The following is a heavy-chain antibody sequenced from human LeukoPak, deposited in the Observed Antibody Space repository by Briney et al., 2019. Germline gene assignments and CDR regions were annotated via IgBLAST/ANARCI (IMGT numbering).Heavy chain of an antibody. Sequence: QAGGSLRLSCAASGFTFDDYAMHWVRQAPGKGLEWVSGISWNSGSIGYADSVKGRFTISRDNAKNSLYLQMNSLRVEDTAIYYCARSIGSLLVYYYYYYMDVWGKGTTVTVSS. D-gene: IGHD2-15*01. CDR3: ARSIGSLLVYYYYYYMDV. CDR2: ISWNSGSI. V-gene: IGHV3-9*01. CDR1: GFTFDDYA. J-gene: IGHJ6*03.